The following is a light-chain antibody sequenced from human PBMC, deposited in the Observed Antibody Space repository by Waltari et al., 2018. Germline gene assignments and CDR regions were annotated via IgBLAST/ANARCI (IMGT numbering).Light chain of an antibody. J-gene: IGKJ1*01. CDR3: QHYYSYPRT. Sequence: AIRITQSPSSLPASTGDRITITCPASQGISSYLAWYQQKPGKAPKLLIYAASTLQSGVPSRFSGSGSGTDFSLTISCLQSEDFATYYCQHYYSYPRTFGQGTKVEIK. CDR2: AAS. V-gene: IGKV1-8*01. CDR1: QGISSY.